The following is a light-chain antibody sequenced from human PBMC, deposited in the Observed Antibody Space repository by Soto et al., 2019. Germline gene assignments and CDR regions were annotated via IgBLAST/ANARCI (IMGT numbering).Light chain of an antibody. CDR2: DVS. J-gene: IGLJ2*01. CDR1: RSDVGGYNY. V-gene: IGLV2-14*03. Sequence: QSALTQPASVSGSPGQSITISCTGTRSDVGGYNYVSWYQQHPGKAPNLMIYDVSDRPSGLSIRFSGSKSGNTASLTISGLQAEDEADYYCSSYTSSSTLVLFGGGTKLTVL. CDR3: SSYTSSSTLVL.